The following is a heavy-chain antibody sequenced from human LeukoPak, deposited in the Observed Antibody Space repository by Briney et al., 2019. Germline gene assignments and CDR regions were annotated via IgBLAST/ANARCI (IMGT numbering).Heavy chain of an antibody. J-gene: IGHJ4*02. CDR1: GFTFSSYS. Sequence: GGSLRLSCAASGFTFSSYSMNWVRQAPGKGLEWVSSISSSSSYIYYADSVKGRFTISRDNAKNSLYLQMNSLRAEDTAVYYCARDSGRDDGSGYYCSEVDYWGQGTLVTVSS. D-gene: IGHD3-22*01. CDR2: ISSSSSYI. V-gene: IGHV3-21*01. CDR3: ARDSGRDDGSGYYCSEVDY.